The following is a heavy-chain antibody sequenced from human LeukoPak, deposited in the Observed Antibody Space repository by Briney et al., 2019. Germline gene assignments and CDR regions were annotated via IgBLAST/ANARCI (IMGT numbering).Heavy chain of an antibody. CDR1: GFAFSSYS. Sequence: GGSLRLSCAASGFAFSSYSMDWVRQAPGKGLELVSYISSNSRTTYYADSVKGRFTISRDNAKNSLYLQMNSLRAEDTAVYYCAKDEGGGSVHWGQGTLVTVSS. V-gene: IGHV3-48*04. CDR3: AKDEGGGSVH. J-gene: IGHJ4*02. D-gene: IGHD1-26*01. CDR2: ISSNSRTT.